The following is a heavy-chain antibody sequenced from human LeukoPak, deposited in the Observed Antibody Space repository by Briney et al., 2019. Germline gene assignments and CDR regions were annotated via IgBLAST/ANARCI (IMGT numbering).Heavy chain of an antibody. V-gene: IGHV1-24*01. CDR3: ATVRYDVWSGYYQYYFYC. D-gene: IGHD3-3*01. J-gene: IGHJ4*02. Sequence: ASVKLSCEVSGYTLTELSMRWVRQAPGKGLEWMGGFDPEDGETIYAQKFQGRVTMTGDTSTDTAYMELSSLRSEDTAGDYCATVRYDVWSGYYQYYFYCWGQGTLVTVS. CDR1: GYTLTELS. CDR2: FDPEDGET.